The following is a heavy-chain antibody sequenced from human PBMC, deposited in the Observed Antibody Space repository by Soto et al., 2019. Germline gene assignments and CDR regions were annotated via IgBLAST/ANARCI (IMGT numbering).Heavy chain of an antibody. CDR3: ATGHSSAQGTYYYYGMDV. Sequence: GGSLRLSCAASGFTVSSNYMSWVRQAPGKGLEWVSVIYSGGSTYYADSVKGRFTISRDNSKNTLYLQMNSLRAEDTAVYYCATGHSSAQGTYYYYGMDVWGQGTTVTVSS. CDR1: GFTVSSNY. D-gene: IGHD3-22*01. J-gene: IGHJ6*02. V-gene: IGHV3-53*01. CDR2: IYSGGST.